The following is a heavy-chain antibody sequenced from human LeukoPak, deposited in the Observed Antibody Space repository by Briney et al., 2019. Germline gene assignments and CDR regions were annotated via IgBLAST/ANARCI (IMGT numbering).Heavy chain of an antibody. J-gene: IGHJ5*02. V-gene: IGHV4-59*01. Sequence: SETLSLTCTVSGGSISSYYWSWIRQPPGKGLEWIGYIYYSGSTNYNPSLKSRVTMSVDTSKNQFSLRLSSVTAADTAVYYCARAHQGGYCSSTSCYDGPPNKLNWFDPWGQGTLVTVSS. CDR2: IYYSGST. CDR1: GGSISSYY. D-gene: IGHD2-2*01. CDR3: ARAHQGGYCSSTSCYDGPPNKLNWFDP.